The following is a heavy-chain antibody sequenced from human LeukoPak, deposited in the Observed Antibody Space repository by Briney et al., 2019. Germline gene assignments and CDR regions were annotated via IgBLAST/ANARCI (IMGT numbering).Heavy chain of an antibody. CDR3: ARDSPYSDYLIGGAFNI. CDR1: GYSISSGYY. CDR2: IYHSGST. D-gene: IGHD4-11*01. V-gene: IGHV4-38-2*02. Sequence: SETLSLTCTVSGYSISSGYYWGWIRQPPGKGLEWIGNIYHSGSTYYNPSLKSRVTMSVDTSKNQFSLKLSSVTAADTAVYYCARDSPYSDYLIGGAFNIWGQGTMVTVSS. J-gene: IGHJ3*02.